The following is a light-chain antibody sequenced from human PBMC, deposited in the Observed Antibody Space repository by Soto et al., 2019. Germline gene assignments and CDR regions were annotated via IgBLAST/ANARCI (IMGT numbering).Light chain of an antibody. Sequence: EFVLTQSPGSLSLSPGERATLSCRASQSVSSDYLAWYQQKPGQAPRLVIYGASSRATGIPDRFIGSGSGSYFTLTISRLETEDFQVYYWQQYGSAPFTVGQGTEVKIK. CDR1: QSVSSDY. V-gene: IGKV3-20*01. CDR2: GAS. J-gene: IGKJ2*01. CDR3: QQYGSAPFT.